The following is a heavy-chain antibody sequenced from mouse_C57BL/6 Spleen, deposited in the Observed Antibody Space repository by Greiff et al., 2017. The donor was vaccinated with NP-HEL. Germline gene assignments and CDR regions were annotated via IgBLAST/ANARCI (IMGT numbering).Heavy chain of an antibody. V-gene: IGHV1-26*01. CDR2: INPNNGGT. J-gene: IGHJ2*01. CDR3: ARSHYYYPVPYYFDY. Sequence: VQLQQSGPELVKPGASVKISCKASGYTFTDYYMNWVKQSHGKSLEWIGDINPNNGGTSYNQKFKGKATLTVDKSSSTAYMELRSLTSEDSAVYYCARSHYYYPVPYYFDYWGQGTTLTVSS. D-gene: IGHD1-1*01. CDR1: GYTFTDYY.